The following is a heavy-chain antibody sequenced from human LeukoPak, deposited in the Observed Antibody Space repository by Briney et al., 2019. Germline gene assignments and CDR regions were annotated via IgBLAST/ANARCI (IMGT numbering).Heavy chain of an antibody. CDR1: GFTFSSYA. V-gene: IGHV3-21*01. CDR3: ASGIAVAGTLATFDL. J-gene: IGHJ3*01. CDR2: ISYSSSHI. Sequence: GGSLRLSCAASGFTFSSYAMSWVRQAPGKGLEWVSSISYSSSHIYYADSVKGRFTISRDNAKNSLYLQMNSLRAEDTAVYYCASGIAVAGTLATFDLWGQGTMVTVSS. D-gene: IGHD6-19*01.